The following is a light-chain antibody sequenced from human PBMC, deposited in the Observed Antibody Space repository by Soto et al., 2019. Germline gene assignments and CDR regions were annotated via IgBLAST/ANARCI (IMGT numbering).Light chain of an antibody. V-gene: IGKV3-20*01. CDR3: QQYGSSPPNT. CDR1: QSVSSSY. CDR2: GAS. Sequence: EIVLTQSPGTLSLSPGERATLSRRASQSVSSSYLAWYQQKLGQAPRLLIYGASSRATGIPDRFSGSGSGTDFTLTISRLEPEDFAVYYCQQYGSSPPNTFGQGTKLEIK. J-gene: IGKJ2*01.